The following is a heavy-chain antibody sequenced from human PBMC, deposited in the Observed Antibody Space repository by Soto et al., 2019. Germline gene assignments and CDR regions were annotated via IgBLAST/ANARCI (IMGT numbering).Heavy chain of an antibody. J-gene: IGHJ4*02. CDR2: ISHDGNNK. Sequence: GWSLRLSCATSGFTFSSYGMHLGRQAPGKGLEWVAVISHDGNNKNYAASVRGRFTIDRDNSKNSLYLQMNSLRAEDTAISYCAREVVVSRGASYFGYWGPGTLVTVSS. CDR1: GFTFSSYG. CDR3: AREVVVSRGASYFGY. D-gene: IGHD2-2*01. V-gene: IGHV3-30*03.